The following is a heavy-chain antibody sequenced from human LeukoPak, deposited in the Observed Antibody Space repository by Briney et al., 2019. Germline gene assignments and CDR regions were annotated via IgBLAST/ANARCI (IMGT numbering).Heavy chain of an antibody. J-gene: IGHJ4*02. CDR1: GGSFSGYY. CDR3: ARSYYFDY. Sequence: SETLSLTCAVYGGSFSGYYWSWIRQPPGKGLEWIGEINHSGSTNYNPSLKSRVTVSVDTSKNQFSLKLSSVTAADTAVYYCARSYYFDYWGQGTLVTVSS. CDR2: INHSGST. V-gene: IGHV4-34*01. D-gene: IGHD3-10*01.